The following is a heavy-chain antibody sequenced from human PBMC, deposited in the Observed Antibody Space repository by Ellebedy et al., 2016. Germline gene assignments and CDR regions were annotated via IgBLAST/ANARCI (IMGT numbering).Heavy chain of an antibody. V-gene: IGHV3-23*01. CDR2: ISGSGGGT. CDR1: GFSFSSYG. D-gene: IGHD6-25*01. CDR3: ARLGGYSSGWRSFDY. Sequence: GGSLRLSXAASGFSFSSYGMYWVRQAPGKGLEWVSAISGSGGGTYYADSVKGRFTISKDYAKKSLYLQMNSLRAGDTAVYYCARLGGYSSGWRSFDYWGQGALVTVSS. J-gene: IGHJ4*02.